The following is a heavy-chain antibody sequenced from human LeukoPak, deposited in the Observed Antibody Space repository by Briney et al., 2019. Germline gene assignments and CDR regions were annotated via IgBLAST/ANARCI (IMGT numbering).Heavy chain of an antibody. J-gene: IGHJ4*02. CDR1: GFSVINNY. V-gene: IGHV3-23*01. D-gene: IGHD3-9*01. CDR3: AKGYYDILTGYSYYFDY. Sequence: GGSLRLSCVVSGFSVINNYVSWVRQAPGKGLEWVSAISGSGGSTYYADSVKGRFTISRDNSKNTLYLQMNSLRAEDTAVYYCAKGYYDILTGYSYYFDYWGQGTLVTVSS. CDR2: ISGSGGST.